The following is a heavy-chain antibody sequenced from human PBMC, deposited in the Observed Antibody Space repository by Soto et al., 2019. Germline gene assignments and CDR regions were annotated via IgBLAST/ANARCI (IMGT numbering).Heavy chain of an antibody. CDR2: ISGAGGNT. CDR1: GFAFGAYA. V-gene: IGHV3-23*01. Sequence: GGSLRLSCAASGFAFGAYAMTWVRQAPGKGLEWVSVISGAGGNTYYADSVKGRFTVSRDNSKKMLYLEMNSLRVEDTAIYYCAKDPVPQLLPSWWFDPWGQGTRVTVAS. CDR3: AKDPVPQLLPSWWFDP. J-gene: IGHJ5*02. D-gene: IGHD2-2*01.